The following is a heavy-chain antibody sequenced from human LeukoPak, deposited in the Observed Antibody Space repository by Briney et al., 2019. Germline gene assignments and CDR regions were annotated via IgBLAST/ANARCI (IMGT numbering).Heavy chain of an antibody. CDR1: GGSITSYY. D-gene: IGHD1-7*01. J-gene: IGHJ1*01. V-gene: IGHV4-4*07. CDR2: IYSTGTT. CDR3: AGPNLWGLQH. Sequence: PSETLSLTCTVSGGSITSYYCTWIRQPAGRGLEWIGRIYSTGTTNYSPSLKSRVTMSVDTSKNQFSLRLTSVTAADTAVYYCAGPNLWGLQHWGQGTLVTVSS.